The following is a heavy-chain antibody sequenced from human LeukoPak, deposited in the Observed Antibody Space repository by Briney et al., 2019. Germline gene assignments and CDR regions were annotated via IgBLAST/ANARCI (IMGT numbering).Heavy chain of an antibody. D-gene: IGHD6-19*01. CDR1: GFTFTNYG. CDR2: ITAYNANT. V-gene: IGHV1-18*01. J-gene: IGHJ4*02. CDR3: ARGSVAGTREFDY. Sequence: ASVKVSCKASGFTFTNYGIGWVRQAPGQGLEWMGWITAYNANTNSAQNIQGRVTMTTDTSTNTAYMELRSLTSDDTAVYYCARGSVAGTREFDYWGQGTLVTVSS.